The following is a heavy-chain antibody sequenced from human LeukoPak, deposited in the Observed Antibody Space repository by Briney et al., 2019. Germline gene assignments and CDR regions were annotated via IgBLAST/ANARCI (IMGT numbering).Heavy chain of an antibody. J-gene: IGHJ6*03. V-gene: IGHV1-8*01. CDR3: ARGGRGTVGYYYYYMDV. Sequence: ASVKVSCKASGYTFTSYDINWVRQATGQGLEWMGWMNPNSGSTGYAQKFQGRVTMTRNTSISTAYMELSSLRSEDTAVYYCARGGRGTVGYYYYYMDVWGKGTTVTISS. CDR1: GYTFTSYD. D-gene: IGHD4-23*01. CDR2: MNPNSGST.